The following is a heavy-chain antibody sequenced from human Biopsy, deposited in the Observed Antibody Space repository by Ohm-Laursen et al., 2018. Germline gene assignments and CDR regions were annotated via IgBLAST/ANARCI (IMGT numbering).Heavy chain of an antibody. CDR3: ARPNLREWELHNAFDI. Sequence: SLRLSCAASGFTFSNYAMSWVRQAPGKGLEWLSTISGSGATPYYADSVKGRFTISRDNSKNTLYLQMNSLRAEDTAVYYLARPNLREWELHNAFDIWGQGTMVTVSS. J-gene: IGHJ3*02. D-gene: IGHD1-26*01. CDR2: ISGSGATP. V-gene: IGHV3-23*01. CDR1: GFTFSNYA.